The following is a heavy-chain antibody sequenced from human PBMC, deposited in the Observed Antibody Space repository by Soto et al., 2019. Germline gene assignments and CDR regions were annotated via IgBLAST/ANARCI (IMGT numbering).Heavy chain of an antibody. D-gene: IGHD2-21*02. CDR3: ARGPPIVMATTTAPRYYYFHY. Sequence: PSETLSLTCTVSGGSIRTGDYYWVWIRQTPGRGLEWIGSVYYTGTTYYTPSLQGRVTMSADTSKNTFFLELRSVTAADTAVYYCARGPPIVMATTTAPRYYYFHYWGQPTLVTVSS. CDR1: GGSIRTGDYY. V-gene: IGHV4-39*02. CDR2: VYYTGTT. J-gene: IGHJ4*02.